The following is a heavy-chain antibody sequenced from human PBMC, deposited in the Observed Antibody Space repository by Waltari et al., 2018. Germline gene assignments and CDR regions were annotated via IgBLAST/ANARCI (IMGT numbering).Heavy chain of an antibody. V-gene: IGHV4-38-2*01. CDR2: IYHAGDT. Sequence: QVQLQESGPGLVKPSETLSLTCDVSGYSINSGYYWGWIRQSPGKGLEWIATIYHAGDTVYHRARKSRGTISRATAKNEFSLKRTSVTAADTAVCFGSRQVLGYCTSAACRRLESWGQGTLVTVSS. J-gene: IGHJ4*02. CDR1: GYSINSGYY. CDR3: SRQVLGYCTSAACRRLES. D-gene: IGHD2-2*03.